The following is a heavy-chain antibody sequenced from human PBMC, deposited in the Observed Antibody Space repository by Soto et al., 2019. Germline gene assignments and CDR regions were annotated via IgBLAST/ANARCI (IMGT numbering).Heavy chain of an antibody. D-gene: IGHD6-6*01. CDR3: ARDRIAARPFDFDYGMDV. J-gene: IGHJ6*02. CDR2: ISDSGST. V-gene: IGHV4-59*01. Sequence: SETLSLTCTVSGGSIDYYRWSWIRQPPGKGLEWIGDISDSGSTNYNLSLRSRVTILVDTSKNQFSLKLNSVTAADTAVYYCARDRIAARPFDFDYGMDVWGQGTTVTVSS. CDR1: GGSIDYYR.